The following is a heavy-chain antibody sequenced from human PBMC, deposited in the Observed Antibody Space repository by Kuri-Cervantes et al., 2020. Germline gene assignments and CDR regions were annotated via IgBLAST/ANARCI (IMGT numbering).Heavy chain of an antibody. CDR2: IYYSGST. CDR1: GGSISSSSYY. CDR3: ARVSAAQEFHYYYYYYMDV. J-gene: IGHJ6*03. Sequence: GSLRLSCTVSGGSISSSSYYWGWIRQPPGKGLEWIGSIYYSGSTNYNPSLKSRVTISVDTSKNQFSLKLSSVTAADTAVYYCARVSAAQEFHYYYYYYMDVWGKGTTVTVSS. V-gene: IGHV4-39*07. D-gene: IGHD3-10*01.